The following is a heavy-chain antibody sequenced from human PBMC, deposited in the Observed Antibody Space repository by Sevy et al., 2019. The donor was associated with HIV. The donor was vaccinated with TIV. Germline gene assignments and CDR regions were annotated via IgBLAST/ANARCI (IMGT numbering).Heavy chain of an antibody. CDR3: VRAIQLAASY. Sequence: GGSLRLSCEASAINIRDYWMNWVRQAPGKGLEWVANINPDGSKIYYADSVKGRFTVSRDYAKNSVFLQMTSLRAEDTAVYYCVRAIQLAASYWGQGMLVTVSS. V-gene: IGHV3-7*02. CDR1: AINIRDYW. D-gene: IGHD2-15*01. CDR2: INPDGSKI. J-gene: IGHJ4*02.